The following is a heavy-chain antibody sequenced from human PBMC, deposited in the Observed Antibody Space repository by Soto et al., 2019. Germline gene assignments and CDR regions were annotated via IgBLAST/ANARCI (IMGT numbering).Heavy chain of an antibody. CDR3: ARNYYDSSGYYYPIDY. CDR2: INHSGST. CDR1: GGSFSGYY. J-gene: IGHJ4*02. V-gene: IGHV4-34*01. D-gene: IGHD3-22*01. Sequence: VQLQQWGAGLLKPSETLSLTCAVYGGSFSGYYWSWIRQPPGKGLGWIGEINHSGSTNYNPSLKSRVTISVDTSKNQFALKLSSVTAADTAVYYCARNYYDSSGYYYPIDYWGQGTLVTVSS.